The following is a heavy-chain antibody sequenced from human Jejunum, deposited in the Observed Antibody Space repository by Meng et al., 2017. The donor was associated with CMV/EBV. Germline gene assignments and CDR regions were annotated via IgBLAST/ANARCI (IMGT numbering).Heavy chain of an antibody. Sequence: SLRVSFDAPGFSVRSHWVSWVRQAPGKGLEWGANINDDGTWSQYVDSVKGRFIISRDNAQNSLYLQMNSLRVDDTAMYFCEGGDGYWGRGTLVTVSS. CDR3: EGGDGY. J-gene: IGHJ4*02. CDR1: GFSVRSHW. CDR2: INDDGTWS. V-gene: IGHV3-7*04.